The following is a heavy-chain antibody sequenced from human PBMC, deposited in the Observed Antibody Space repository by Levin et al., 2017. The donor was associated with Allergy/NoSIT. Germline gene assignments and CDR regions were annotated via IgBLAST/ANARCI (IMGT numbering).Heavy chain of an antibody. CDR1: GFTFGDYA. CDR3: TREIMVYAIVRVEATDY. V-gene: IGHV3-49*04. J-gene: IGHJ4*02. CDR2: IRSKAYGGTT. D-gene: IGHD2-8*01. Sequence: PGGSLRLSCTASGFTFGDYAMSWVRQAPGKGLEWVGFIRSKAYGGTTEYAASVKGRFTISRDDSKSIAYLQMNSLKTEDTAVYYCTREIMVYAIVRVEATDYWGQGTLVTVSS.